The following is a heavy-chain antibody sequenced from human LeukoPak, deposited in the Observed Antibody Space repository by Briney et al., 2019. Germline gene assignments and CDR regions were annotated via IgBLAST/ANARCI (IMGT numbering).Heavy chain of an antibody. Sequence: SGTLSLTCTVSGDSVSSGNYYLTWIRQPPGKGLDWITYMSPSGTTKYNPSLKSRVTTSVDTSRTQFSLRLSSVTAADTAMYYCAWGHDDRSGSFDYWGQGTLVTVFS. V-gene: IGHV4-61*01. D-gene: IGHD3-22*01. J-gene: IGHJ4*02. CDR2: MSPSGTT. CDR3: AWGHDDRSGSFDY. CDR1: GDSVSSGNYY.